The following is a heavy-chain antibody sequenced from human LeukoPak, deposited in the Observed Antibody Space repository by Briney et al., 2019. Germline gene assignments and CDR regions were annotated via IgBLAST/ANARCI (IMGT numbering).Heavy chain of an antibody. CDR3: ARGPGVATPFDY. CDR1: GFTFKDYA. J-gene: IGHJ4*02. Sequence: PGGSLRLSCAASGFTFKDYAMHWVRQVPGKGLEWVSVIYSGGSTYYADSVKGRFTISRDNSKNTLYLQMNSLRAEDTAVYYCARGPGVATPFDYWGQGTLVTVSS. CDR2: IYSGGST. D-gene: IGHD5-12*01. V-gene: IGHV3-53*01.